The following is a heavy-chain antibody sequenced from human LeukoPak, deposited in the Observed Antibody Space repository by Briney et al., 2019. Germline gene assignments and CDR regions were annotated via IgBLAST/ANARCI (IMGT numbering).Heavy chain of an antibody. V-gene: IGHV1-69*13. Sequence: GASVTVSCKASGGTFSSYAISWVRQAPGQGLEWMGGIIPIFGTANYAQKFQGRVTITADESTSTAYMELSSLRSEDTAVYYCATNTAMAPYYFDYWGQGTLVTVSS. J-gene: IGHJ4*02. D-gene: IGHD5-18*01. CDR2: IIPIFGTA. CDR1: GGTFSSYA. CDR3: ATNTAMAPYYFDY.